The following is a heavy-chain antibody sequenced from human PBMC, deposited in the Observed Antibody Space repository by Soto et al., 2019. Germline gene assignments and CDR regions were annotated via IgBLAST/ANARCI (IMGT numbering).Heavy chain of an antibody. CDR1: GFTFRSYA. CDR2: ISYDGSDK. CDR3: AREGEALDS. Sequence: ESGGGVVQPGRSLTLSCAASGFTFRSYAMHWVRQAPGKGLEWVTVISYDGSDKYYADSVKGRFTISRDNSKNTVYLQMNSLRAEDTAVYYCAREGEALDSWGQGTLVTVSS. J-gene: IGHJ4*02. D-gene: IGHD1-26*01. V-gene: IGHV3-30-3*01.